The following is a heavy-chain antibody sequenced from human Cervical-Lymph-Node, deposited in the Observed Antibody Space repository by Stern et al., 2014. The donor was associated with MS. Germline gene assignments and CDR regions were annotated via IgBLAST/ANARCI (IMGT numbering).Heavy chain of an antibody. CDR3: MGVGDAMHV. J-gene: IGHJ6*02. CDR2: MSFVGGNK. Sequence: QVQLVESGGGVVQPGRSLRLSCAASGFTLRNFGMHWVRQAPGKGLEWLAVMSFVGGNKKYGDSVKGRFSISRDNSNNTLYLQMNSLRPEDTAVYYCMGVGDAMHVWGQGTTVIVSS. CDR1: GFTLRNFG. V-gene: IGHV3-30*03.